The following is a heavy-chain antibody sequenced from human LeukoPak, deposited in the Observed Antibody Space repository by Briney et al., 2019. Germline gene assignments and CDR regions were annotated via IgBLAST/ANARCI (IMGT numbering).Heavy chain of an antibody. CDR1: GGSISSYY. D-gene: IGHD4-17*01. CDR2: IYTSGST. CDR3: ATENSDYGLNWFDP. V-gene: IGHV4-4*07. J-gene: IGHJ5*02. Sequence: SETLSLTCTVSGGSISSYYWSWIRQPAGKGLEWIGRIYTSGSTNYNPSLKGRVTMSVDTSKNQFSLKLSSVTAADTAVYYCATENSDYGLNWFDPWGQGTLVTVSS.